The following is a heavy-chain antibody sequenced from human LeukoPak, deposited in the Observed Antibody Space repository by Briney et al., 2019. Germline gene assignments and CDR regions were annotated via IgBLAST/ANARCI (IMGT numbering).Heavy chain of an antibody. J-gene: IGHJ4*02. CDR1: GFTFSAYW. D-gene: IGHD7-27*01. CDR3: ARDMWGSFDY. V-gene: IGHV3-74*01. CDR2: ISPDGSHT. Sequence: GGSLRLSCAASGFTFSAYWMHWVRRAPGMGPVWVSRISPDGSHTYYADSVKGRFTVSRDNAKNTLYLQISSLRAEDTAVYYSARDMWGSFDYWGQGTLVTVSS.